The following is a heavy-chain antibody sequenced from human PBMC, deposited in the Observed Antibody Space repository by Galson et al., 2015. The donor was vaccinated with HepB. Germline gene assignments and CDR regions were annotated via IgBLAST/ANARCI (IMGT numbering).Heavy chain of an antibody. V-gene: IGHV3-15*01. CDR3: TTALYYYGSGSYGVDFDY. CDR1: GFTFSNAW. Sequence: SLRLSCAASGFTFSNAWMSWVRQAPGKGLEWVGRIKSKTDGGTTDYAAPVKGRFTISRDDSKNTLYLQMNSLKTEDTAVYYCTTALYYYGSGSYGVDFDYWGQGTLVTVSS. D-gene: IGHD3-10*01. J-gene: IGHJ4*02. CDR2: IKSKTDGGTT.